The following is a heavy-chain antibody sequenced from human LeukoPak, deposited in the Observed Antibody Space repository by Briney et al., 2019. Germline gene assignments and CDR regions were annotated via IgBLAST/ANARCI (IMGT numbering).Heavy chain of an antibody. D-gene: IGHD5-18*01. CDR2: ISAYNGNT. V-gene: IGHV1-18*01. CDR1: GYTFTSYG. CDR3: ARRAGFFGMDTAMVPPGYYYMDV. Sequence: GASVKVSCKASGYTFTSYGISWVRQAPGQGLEWMGWISAYNGNTNYAQKLQGRVTMTTDTSTSTAYMELRSLRSDDTAVYYCARRAGFFGMDTAMVPPGYYYMDVWGKGTTVTISS. J-gene: IGHJ6*03.